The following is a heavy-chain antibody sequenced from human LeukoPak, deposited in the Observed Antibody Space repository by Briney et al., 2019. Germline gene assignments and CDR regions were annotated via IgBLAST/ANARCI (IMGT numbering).Heavy chain of an antibody. Sequence: SETLSLTCTVSGGSISSYYWSWIRQPAGKGLEWIGRIYTSGSTTYNPSLKSRVTMSVDTSKNQFSLKLSSVTAADTAVYYCATTPGAAAHFDYWGQGTLVTVSS. V-gene: IGHV4-4*07. CDR2: IYTSGST. D-gene: IGHD6-13*01. J-gene: IGHJ4*02. CDR1: GGSISSYY. CDR3: ATTPGAAAHFDY.